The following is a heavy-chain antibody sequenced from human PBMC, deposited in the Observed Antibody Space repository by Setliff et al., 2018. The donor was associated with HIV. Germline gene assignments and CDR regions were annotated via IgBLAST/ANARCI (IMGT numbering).Heavy chain of an antibody. CDR1: GYTFTSYY. Sequence: ASVKVSCKASGYTFTSYYVHWVRQAPGQGFEWMGWINIDSGHTNFAQKFQDRVTVTTDTSTNTTYMEMRGLRSDDTATYYCARVPSGAAGLVRAGFYFWGQVTLVTVSS. CDR2: INIDSGHT. J-gene: IGHJ4*01. V-gene: IGHV1-18*04. D-gene: IGHD6-25*01. CDR3: ARVPSGAAGLVRAGFYF.